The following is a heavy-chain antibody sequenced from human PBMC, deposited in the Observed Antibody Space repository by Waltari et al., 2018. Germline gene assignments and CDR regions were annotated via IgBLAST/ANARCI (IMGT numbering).Heavy chain of an antibody. D-gene: IGHD3-10*01. J-gene: IGHJ4*02. CDR2: VNHSGST. CDR1: GGSFSTDY. V-gene: IGHV4-34*01. Sequence: QVQLQQWGAGLLKPSETLSLTCAVYGGSFSTDYWGWIRQPPGKGLEWIGEVNHSGSTNHNPSLRSRVTMSADTSKSQFSLKLRSVTAADTAVYYCARRIAWYYSSGSYHDYWGQGTLVTVSS. CDR3: ARRIAWYYSSGSYHDY.